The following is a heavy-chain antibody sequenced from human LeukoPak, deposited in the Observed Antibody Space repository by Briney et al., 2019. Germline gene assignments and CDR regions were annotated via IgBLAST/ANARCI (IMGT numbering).Heavy chain of an antibody. CDR2: SNHSGST. CDR3: ARGGYCSGGSCYFLGNYYYYGMDV. J-gene: IGHJ6*02. V-gene: IGHV4-34*01. CDR1: GGSFSGYY. D-gene: IGHD2-15*01. Sequence: SETLSLTCAVYGGSFSGYYWSWLRQPPGKGLEWIGESNHSGSTNYNPSLTSRGTISVYTSKNQFSLKLSSVTAADTAVYYCARGGYCSGGSCYFLGNYYYYGMDVWGQGTTVTVSS.